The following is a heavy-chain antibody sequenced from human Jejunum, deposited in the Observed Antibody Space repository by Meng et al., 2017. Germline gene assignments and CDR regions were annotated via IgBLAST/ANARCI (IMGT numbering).Heavy chain of an antibody. V-gene: IGHV3-15*01. CDR3: ATGAAAADH. J-gene: IGHJ4*02. CDR1: GFSFTDAW. Sequence: GGSLRLSCVASGFSFTDAWMSWVRQAPGKGLEWVARIKSNSDGGTTDYAAPVKGRFTISRDDSKNTLYLQMNSLITEDTAVYFCATGAAAADHWGQGTLVTVSS. CDR2: IKSNSDGGTT. D-gene: IGHD6-13*01.